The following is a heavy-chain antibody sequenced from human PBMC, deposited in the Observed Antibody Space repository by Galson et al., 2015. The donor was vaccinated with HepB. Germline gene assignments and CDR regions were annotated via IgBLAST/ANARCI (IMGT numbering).Heavy chain of an antibody. CDR3: ARAGSITIFGVVNYMDV. V-gene: IGHV1-46*01. Sequence: SVKVSCKASGYTFTSYYMHWVRQAPGQGLEWMGIINPSGGSTSYAQKFQGRVTMTRDTSTSTVYMELSSLRSEDTAVYYCARAGSITIFGVVNYMDVWGKGTTVTVSS. CDR2: INPSGGST. J-gene: IGHJ6*03. D-gene: IGHD3-3*01. CDR1: GYTFTSYY.